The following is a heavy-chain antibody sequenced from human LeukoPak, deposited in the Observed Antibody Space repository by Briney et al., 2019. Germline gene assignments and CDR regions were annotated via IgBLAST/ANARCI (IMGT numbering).Heavy chain of an antibody. Sequence: SQTLSLTCAVSGGSISSGGYSWSWIRQPPGKGLEWIGYIYHSGSTYYNPSLKSRVTISVDRSKNQFSLKLSSVTAADTAVYYCASNYYDSSGYPPPYYYYGMDVWGQGTTVTVSS. J-gene: IGHJ6*02. CDR2: IYHSGST. D-gene: IGHD3-22*01. CDR3: ASNYYDSSGYPPPYYYYGMDV. V-gene: IGHV4-30-2*01. CDR1: GGSISSGGYS.